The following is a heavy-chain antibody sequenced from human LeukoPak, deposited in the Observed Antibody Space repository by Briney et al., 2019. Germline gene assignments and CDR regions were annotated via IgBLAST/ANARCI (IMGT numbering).Heavy chain of an antibody. CDR1: GYSFTTYW. V-gene: IGHV5-51*01. CDR2: IYPGDSDT. Sequence: GASLQISCRGSGYSFTTYWIGWVRQLPGKGLEWMGIIYPGDSDTRYTPSFQDQVTMSADKSINTAYLQWSSLRASDNAMYYCARRQGCSSSSCPPDYWGQGTLVTVSP. J-gene: IGHJ4*02. D-gene: IGHD2-2*01. CDR3: ARRQGCSSSSCPPDY.